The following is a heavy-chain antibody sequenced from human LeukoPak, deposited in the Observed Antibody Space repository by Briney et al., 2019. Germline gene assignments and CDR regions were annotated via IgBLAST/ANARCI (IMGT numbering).Heavy chain of an antibody. V-gene: IGHV3-23*01. Sequence: GGTLRLSCAASGFTFSSYGMSWVRQAPGKGLEWVSAISSSGGSTYYADSVKGRFTISRDNSKNTLYLQMNSLRAEDTAVYYCAKVVMVRGVTDPKFYYYYYMDVWGKGTTVTISS. D-gene: IGHD3-10*01. J-gene: IGHJ6*03. CDR3: AKVVMVRGVTDPKFYYYYYMDV. CDR1: GFTFSSYG. CDR2: ISSSGGST.